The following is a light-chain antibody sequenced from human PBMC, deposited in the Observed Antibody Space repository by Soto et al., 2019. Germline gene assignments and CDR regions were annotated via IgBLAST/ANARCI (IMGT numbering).Light chain of an antibody. Sequence: DIQMTQSPSTLSASVGDRVTITCRASQGISSYLAWYQQKPGKAPKLLIYAASTLQSGVPPRFSGSGAGTDFTLTISSLQPEDFATYFCQQSYTTVRSFGGGTKVDIK. V-gene: IGKV1-39*01. CDR2: AAS. CDR3: QQSYTTVRS. CDR1: QGISSY. J-gene: IGKJ4*01.